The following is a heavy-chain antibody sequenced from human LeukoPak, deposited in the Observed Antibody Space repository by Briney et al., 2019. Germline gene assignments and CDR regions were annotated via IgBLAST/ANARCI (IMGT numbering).Heavy chain of an antibody. Sequence: ASVKVSCKASGYTFTSYGISWVRQAPGQGLEWMGWISAYNGNTNYAQKLQGRVTMTRDTSTSTAYMELRSLRSDDTAVYYCARDPSRFDWLPRAYFDYWGQGTLVNVFS. J-gene: IGHJ4*02. D-gene: IGHD3-9*01. CDR3: ARDPSRFDWLPRAYFDY. V-gene: IGHV1-18*01. CDR2: ISAYNGNT. CDR1: GYTFTSYG.